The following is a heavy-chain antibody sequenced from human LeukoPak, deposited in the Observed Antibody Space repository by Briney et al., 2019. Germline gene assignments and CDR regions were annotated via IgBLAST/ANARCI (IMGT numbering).Heavy chain of an antibody. D-gene: IGHD3-22*01. Sequence: GGSLRLCCAASGFTFSSYSMNWVRQAPGKGLEWVSYFSSSSSTIYYADSVKGRFTISRDNVKNSLSLQMNSLRAEDTAVYYCESVSEGYYDSSAYEHWRQVTLVTVSS. J-gene: IGHJ1*01. CDR2: FSSSSSTI. CDR3: ESVSEGYYDSSAYEH. CDR1: GFTFSSYS. V-gene: IGHV3-48*01.